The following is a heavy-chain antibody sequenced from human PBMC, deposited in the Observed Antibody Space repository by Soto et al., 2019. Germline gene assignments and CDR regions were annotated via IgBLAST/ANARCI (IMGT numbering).Heavy chain of an antibody. D-gene: IGHD3-22*01. CDR1: GFTFANHW. V-gene: IGHV3-74*01. CDR3: ARGNPGSGQHLVYDSSGYFDY. Sequence: GGSLRLSCAVSGFTFANHWMHWVRQAPGKGLEWVSRMNSDGSTTDYADSVKGRFTVSRDNAKNSLYLQMNSLRAEDTAVYYCARGNPGSGQHLVYDSSGYFDYWGQGTLVTVSS. J-gene: IGHJ4*02. CDR2: MNSDGSTT.